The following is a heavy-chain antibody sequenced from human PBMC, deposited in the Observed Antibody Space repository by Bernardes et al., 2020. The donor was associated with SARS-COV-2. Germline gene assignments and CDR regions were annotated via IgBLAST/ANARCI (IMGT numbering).Heavy chain of an antibody. J-gene: IGHJ5*02. CDR3: AKLPESSDYNPLDA. V-gene: IGHV3-23*01. Sequence: VESLFLSCGASGFTFSSHGMSWVRQAPGKGLEWVSGISGNGGSAYYEDSVKGRFTISRDNSKNTLYLQMNSLRAEDTAVYYCAKLPESSDYNPLDAWGQGTLVTGSS. CDR1: GFTFSSHG. D-gene: IGHD3-10*01. CDR2: ISGNGGSA.